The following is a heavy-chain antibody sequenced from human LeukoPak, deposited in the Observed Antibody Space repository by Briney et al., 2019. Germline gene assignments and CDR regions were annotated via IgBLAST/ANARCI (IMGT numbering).Heavy chain of an antibody. Sequence: GGSLRLSCAASGFTFSSCGMHWVRQAPGKGLEWVAVISYDGSNKYYADSVKGRFTISRDNSKNTLYLQMNSLRAEDTAVYYCAKDRYPELRYFDWMIDYWGQGTLVTVSS. CDR2: ISYDGSNK. CDR3: AKDRYPELRYFDWMIDY. CDR1: GFTFSSCG. J-gene: IGHJ4*02. V-gene: IGHV3-30*18. D-gene: IGHD3-9*01.